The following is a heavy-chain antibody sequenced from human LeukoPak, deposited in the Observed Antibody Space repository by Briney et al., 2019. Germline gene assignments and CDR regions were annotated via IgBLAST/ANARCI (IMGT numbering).Heavy chain of an antibody. J-gene: IGHJ4*02. Sequence: GGSLRLSCAASGFSFSTYGMHWVRQAPGKGLKWVAVIWSDASNTYYADSVKGRFTISRDNSRNTLYLQMNSLRIEDTAVYYCARSGDGYNWVDYWGQGTLVTVSS. V-gene: IGHV3-33*01. CDR1: GFSFSTYG. D-gene: IGHD5-12*01. CDR3: ARSGDGYNWVDY. CDR2: IWSDASNT.